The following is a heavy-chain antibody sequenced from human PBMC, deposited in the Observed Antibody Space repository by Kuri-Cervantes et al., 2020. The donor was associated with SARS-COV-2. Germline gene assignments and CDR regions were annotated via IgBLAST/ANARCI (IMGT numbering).Heavy chain of an antibody. CDR3: TTDGEYYYDSSGYYQGLDYGMDV. Sequence: GESLKISCAASGFTFSSYAMSWVRQAPGKGLEWVSIISGSGGSTYYADSVKGRFTISRDNSKNTLYLQMNSLKTEDTAVYYCTTDGEYYYDSSGYYQGLDYGMDVWGQGTMVTVSS. J-gene: IGHJ6*02. CDR1: GFTFSSYA. CDR2: ISGSGGST. V-gene: IGHV3-23*01. D-gene: IGHD3-22*01.